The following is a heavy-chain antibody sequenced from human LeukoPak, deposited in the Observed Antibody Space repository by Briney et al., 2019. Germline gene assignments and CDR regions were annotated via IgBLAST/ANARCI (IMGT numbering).Heavy chain of an antibody. D-gene: IGHD2-2*01. Sequence: GGSLRLSCAASGFTFSSYSMNWVRQAPGKGLEWVGFIRSKAYGGTTEYAASVKGRFTTSRDDSKSIAYLQMNSLKTEDTAVYYCTRAVPSSTSSPYYYYYMDVWGKGTTVTVSS. J-gene: IGHJ6*03. CDR3: TRAVPSSTSSPYYYYYMDV. V-gene: IGHV3-49*04. CDR2: IRSKAYGGTT. CDR1: GFTFSSYS.